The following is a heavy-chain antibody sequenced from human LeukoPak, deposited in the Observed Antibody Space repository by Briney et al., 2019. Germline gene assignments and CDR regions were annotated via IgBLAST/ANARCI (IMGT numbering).Heavy chain of an antibody. CDR3: ASWRFNYYDSSQDY. CDR1: GGSISNYY. V-gene: IGHV4-59*01. D-gene: IGHD3-22*01. CDR2: IYYSGNT. Sequence: NPSETLSLTCTVSGGSISNYYWNWIRQPPGKGLEWIGYIYYSGNTNYNPSLKSRVTVSVDTSKNQFSLKLSSVTAADTAVYYCASWRFNYYDSSQDYWGQGTLVTVSS. J-gene: IGHJ4*02.